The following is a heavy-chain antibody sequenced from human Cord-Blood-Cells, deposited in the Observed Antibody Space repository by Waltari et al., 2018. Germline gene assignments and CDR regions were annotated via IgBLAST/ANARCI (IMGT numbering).Heavy chain of an antibody. CDR3: TTYFSSGSYYFDY. CDR1: GFTFSNAW. Sequence: EVQLVESGGDLVKPGGSLRLSCAASGFTFSNAWMSWVRQAPGKGLEWVGRIKSKTDGGTTDYAAPVKGRFTISRDDSKNTLYLQMNSLKTEDTALYYCTTYFSSGSYYFDYWGQGTLVTVSS. CDR2: IKSKTDGGTT. J-gene: IGHJ4*02. V-gene: IGHV3-15*01. D-gene: IGHD1-26*01.